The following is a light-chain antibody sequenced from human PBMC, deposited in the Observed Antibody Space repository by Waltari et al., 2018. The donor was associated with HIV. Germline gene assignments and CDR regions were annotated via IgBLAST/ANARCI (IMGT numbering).Light chain of an antibody. CDR1: RGDIGDYNY. J-gene: IGLJ3*02. Sequence: QSALTQPASVSGSLGQSITISCPGTRGDIGDYNYVPWYQHHPGDVPKVLIFSVSKRPSGVSSRVSGAKAGNTASLTLSGLQAEDEADYYCSSYTSNNTGVFGGGTKLTVL. CDR2: SVS. V-gene: IGLV2-14*03. CDR3: SSYTSNNTGV.